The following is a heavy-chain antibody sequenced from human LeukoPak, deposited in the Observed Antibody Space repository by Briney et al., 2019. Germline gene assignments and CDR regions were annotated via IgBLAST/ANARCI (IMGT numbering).Heavy chain of an antibody. D-gene: IGHD6-6*01. CDR3: ARAPPYSSASWGYHGMDV. CDR1: GFTFSSYD. CDR2: IGIAGDT. Sequence: GGSLRLSCAASGFTFSSYDMHWVRQTTGKGLEWVSSIGIAGDTYYPGSVKGRFTISRENAKNSLYLQMNSLRAGDTAVYYCARAPPYSSASWGYHGMDVWGQGTTVTVSS. V-gene: IGHV3-13*01. J-gene: IGHJ6*02.